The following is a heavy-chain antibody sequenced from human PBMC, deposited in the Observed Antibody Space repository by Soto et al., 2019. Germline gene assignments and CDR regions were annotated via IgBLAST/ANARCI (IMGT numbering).Heavy chain of an antibody. CDR3: ARDGGLYCSGGSCYFDY. J-gene: IGHJ4*02. CDR1: GFTFSSYS. CDR2: ISSSSSYI. V-gene: IGHV3-21*01. D-gene: IGHD2-15*01. Sequence: GSLRLSCAASGFTFSSYSMNWVRQAPGKGLEWVSSISSSSSYIYYADSVKGRFTISRDNAKNSLYLQMNSLRAEDTAVYYCARDGGLYCSGGSCYFDYWGQGTLVTVSS.